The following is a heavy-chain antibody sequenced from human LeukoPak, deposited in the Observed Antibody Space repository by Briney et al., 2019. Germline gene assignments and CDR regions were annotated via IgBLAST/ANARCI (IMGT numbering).Heavy chain of an antibody. CDR3: AKPSRPYSSSSEYFDY. Sequence: GGSLRLSCAASGFTFNSYSMNWVRQAPGKGLEWVSSISSSSSYIYYADSVKGRFTISRDNSKNTLYLQMNSLRAEDTAVYYCAKPSRPYSSSSEYFDYWGQGTLVTVSS. J-gene: IGHJ4*02. V-gene: IGHV3-21*04. D-gene: IGHD6-6*01. CDR1: GFTFNSYS. CDR2: ISSSSSYI.